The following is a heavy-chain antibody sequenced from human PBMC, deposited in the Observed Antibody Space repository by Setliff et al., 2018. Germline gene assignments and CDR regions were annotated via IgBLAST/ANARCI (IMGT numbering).Heavy chain of an antibody. CDR3: GRVDAELILGNYIDY. CDR1: GYTFSSYG. Sequence: GASVKVSCKTSGYTFSSYGYSWVRQAPGQGLEWMGWISAYNGNTKFVQKFQGRVAMTTDTSTSTAFMELRSLRPDDTAFYYCGRVDAELILGNYIDYWGQGTLVTVSS. V-gene: IGHV1-18*01. J-gene: IGHJ4*02. CDR2: ISAYNGNT. D-gene: IGHD2-15*01.